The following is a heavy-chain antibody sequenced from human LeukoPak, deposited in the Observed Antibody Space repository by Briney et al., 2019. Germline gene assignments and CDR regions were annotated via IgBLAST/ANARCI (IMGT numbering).Heavy chain of an antibody. Sequence: GGSLRLSCAASGFTFSNYWMSWVRQAPGKGLEWVANINQAGSEEYYVDSVEGRFTISRDNAKNSLYLQLNSLRAEDTAVYYCPIASGGRGGLDYWGQGTLVTVSS. CDR1: GFTFSNYW. CDR2: INQAGSEE. J-gene: IGHJ4*02. V-gene: IGHV3-7*03. CDR3: PIASGGRGGLDY. D-gene: IGHD2-21*01.